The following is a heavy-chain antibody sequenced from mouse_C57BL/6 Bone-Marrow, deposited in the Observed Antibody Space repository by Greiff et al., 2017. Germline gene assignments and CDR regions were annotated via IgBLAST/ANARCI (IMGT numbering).Heavy chain of an antibody. CDR3: ARDGYYDAMDY. D-gene: IGHD2-3*01. Sequence: QVQLQQSGAELARPGASVKLSCKASGYTFTSYGISWVKQRTGQGLEWIGAIYPRSGNTYYNEKFKGKATLPADKSSSTAYMELRSLTSEDSAVYFCARDGYYDAMDYWGQGTSVTVSS. J-gene: IGHJ4*01. V-gene: IGHV1-81*01. CDR1: GYTFTSYG. CDR2: IYPRSGNT.